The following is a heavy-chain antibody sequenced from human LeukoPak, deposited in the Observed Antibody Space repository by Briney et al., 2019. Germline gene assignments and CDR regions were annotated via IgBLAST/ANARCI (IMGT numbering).Heavy chain of an antibody. CDR2: IKQDGCEK. Sequence: GGSLRLSCAASGFTFSSYWMSWVRQAPGKGLEWVANIKQDGCEKYYVDSVKGRFTISRDNAKNSLYLQMNSLRAEDTAVYYCARVLGYCSSTSCYTGPERYYFDYWGQGTLVTVSS. V-gene: IGHV3-7*01. CDR3: ARVLGYCSSTSCYTGPERYYFDY. J-gene: IGHJ4*02. D-gene: IGHD2-2*02. CDR1: GFTFSSYW.